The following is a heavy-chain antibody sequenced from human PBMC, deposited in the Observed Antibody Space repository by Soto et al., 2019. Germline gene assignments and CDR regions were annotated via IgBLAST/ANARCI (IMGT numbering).Heavy chain of an antibody. CDR2: ISGSGSTI. CDR3: ARVIAARHYYYYYYMDV. V-gene: IGHV3-11*01. D-gene: IGHD6-6*01. CDR1: GFTFSDYY. J-gene: IGHJ6*03. Sequence: GGSLRLSCAASGFTFSDYYMSWIRQAPGKGLEWVSYISGSGSTIYYADSVKGRFTISRDNAKNYLYLQMNSLRAEDTAVYYCARVIAARHYYYYYYMDVWGKGTTVTVSS.